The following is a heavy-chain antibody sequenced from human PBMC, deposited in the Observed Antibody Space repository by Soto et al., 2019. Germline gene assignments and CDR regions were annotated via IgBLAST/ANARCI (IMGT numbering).Heavy chain of an antibody. D-gene: IGHD2-2*01. J-gene: IGHJ5*02. CDR3: ARALRPFSTNYYPNWFDP. V-gene: IGHV4-59*01. Sequence: QVQLQESGPGLVRPSETLSLSCTVSGGSISSYYWSWIRQPPGKGLEWIGYIYYSGSTNYNPSLKSRVTISVDPSKNQFSLKLSSVTAADTAVYYCARALRPFSTNYYPNWFDPWGQGTLVTVSS. CDR1: GGSISSYY. CDR2: IYYSGST.